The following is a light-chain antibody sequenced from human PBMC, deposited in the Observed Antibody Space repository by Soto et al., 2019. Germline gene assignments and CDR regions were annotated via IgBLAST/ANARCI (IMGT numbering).Light chain of an antibody. V-gene: IGLV2-14*01. CDR1: SSDVGGYNY. CDR2: AVS. J-gene: IGLJ1*01. Sequence: QSVLTQPASVSGSPGQSITISCTGTSSDVGGYNYVSWYQQHPGKAPKLMIYAVSKRPSGVSNRFSGSKSGNTASLTISGLQAEDEADYYCSSYTSYSPYVFGTGTKVTVL. CDR3: SSYTSYSPYV.